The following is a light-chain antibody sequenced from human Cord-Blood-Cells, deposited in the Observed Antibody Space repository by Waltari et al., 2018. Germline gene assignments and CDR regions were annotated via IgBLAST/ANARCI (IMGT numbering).Light chain of an antibody. Sequence: AAVTQKPSLTVSPGGTVTRPCLSRTAPVSSGHHLYWFQQKPDQAPRTLMYDTSNKHSWTPARFSGSLLGGKAALTLSGAQPEDEAEYYCLLSYSGAWVFGGGTKLTVL. CDR3: LLSYSGAWV. J-gene: IGLJ3*02. CDR2: DTS. CDR1: TAPVSSGHH. V-gene: IGLV7-46*01.